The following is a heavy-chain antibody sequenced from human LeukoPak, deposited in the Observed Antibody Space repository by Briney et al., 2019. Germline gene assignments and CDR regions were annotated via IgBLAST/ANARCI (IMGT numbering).Heavy chain of an antibody. CDR1: GFTFSSYG. CDR2: IRYDGSNK. V-gene: IGHV3-30*02. D-gene: IGHD6-13*01. CDR3: AREGQQLGHDAFDI. Sequence: GGSLRLSCAASGFTFSSYGMHWVRQAPGKGLEWVAFIRYDGSNKYYADSVKGRFTISRDNAKNTLYLQMNSLRAEDTAVYYCAREGQQLGHDAFDIWGQGTMVTVSS. J-gene: IGHJ3*02.